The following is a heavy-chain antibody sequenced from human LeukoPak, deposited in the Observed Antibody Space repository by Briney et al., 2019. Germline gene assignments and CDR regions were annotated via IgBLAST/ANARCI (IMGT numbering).Heavy chain of an antibody. V-gene: IGHV3-30*01. Sequence: DSVKGRFTISRDNSKNTLYLQMNSLRAEDTAVYYCARGAYGDYSDDAFDIWGQGTMVTVSS. J-gene: IGHJ3*02. D-gene: IGHD4-17*01. CDR3: ARGAYGDYSDDAFDI.